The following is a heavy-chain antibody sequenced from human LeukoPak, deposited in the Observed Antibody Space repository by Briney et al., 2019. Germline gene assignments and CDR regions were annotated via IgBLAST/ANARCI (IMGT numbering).Heavy chain of an antibody. CDR3: ARGPIFGVVPFDY. V-gene: IGHV3-48*04. J-gene: IGHJ4*02. Sequence: GGSLRLSCAASGFIFSNYNMNWVRQAPGKGLEWVSYISSSSSSIYYADSVKGRFTISRDNAKNSLYLQMNSLRAEDTAVYYCARGPIFGVVPFDYWGQGTLVTVSS. CDR2: ISSSSSSI. D-gene: IGHD3-3*01. CDR1: GFIFSNYN.